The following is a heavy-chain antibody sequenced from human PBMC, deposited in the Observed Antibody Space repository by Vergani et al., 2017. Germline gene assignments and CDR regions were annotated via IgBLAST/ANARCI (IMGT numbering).Heavy chain of an antibody. Sequence: QVQLVQSGSELKKPGASVKVSCEASGYTFTDYAMTWVRQAPGQGLEWMGWINTNTGNPTYAQGFTGRFVFSLDTSVSTAYLQINSLKAEDTAVYYCASDYLSDADWLFGYRSQRTLVTVSS. J-gene: IGHJ4*02. CDR2: INTNTGNP. CDR1: GYTFTDYA. V-gene: IGHV7-4-1*02. CDR3: ASDYLSDADWLFGY. D-gene: IGHD3-9*01.